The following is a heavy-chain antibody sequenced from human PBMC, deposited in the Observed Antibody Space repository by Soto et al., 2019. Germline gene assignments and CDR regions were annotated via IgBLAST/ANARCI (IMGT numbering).Heavy chain of an antibody. CDR2: IGTAGDT. CDR1: GFTFSSYD. Sequence: EVQLVESGGGLVQPGGSLRLSCAASGFTFSSYDMHWVRQATGKGLEWVSAIGTAGDTYHPGSVKGRFTISRENAKNSLYLQMNSLRAGDTAVYYCARGDYYGDYVFDYWGQGTLVTVSS. J-gene: IGHJ4*02. D-gene: IGHD4-17*01. V-gene: IGHV3-13*01. CDR3: ARGDYYGDYVFDY.